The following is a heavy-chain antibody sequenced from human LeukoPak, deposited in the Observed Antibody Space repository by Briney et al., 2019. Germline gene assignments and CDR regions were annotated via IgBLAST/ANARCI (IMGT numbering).Heavy chain of an antibody. CDR1: GGTFSSYA. Sequence: ASVKVSCKASGGTFSSYAISWVRQAPGQGLEWMGGIIPIFGTANYAQKFQGRVTITADESTSTAYMELSSLRSEDTAVYYCARSITGTTSSYYYYYGMDVWGQGTTVTVSS. CDR2: IIPIFGTA. D-gene: IGHD1-7*01. CDR3: ARSITGTTSSYYYYYGMDV. V-gene: IGHV1-69*13. J-gene: IGHJ6*02.